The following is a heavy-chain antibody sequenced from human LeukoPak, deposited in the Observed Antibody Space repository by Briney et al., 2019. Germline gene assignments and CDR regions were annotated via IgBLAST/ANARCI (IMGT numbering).Heavy chain of an antibody. J-gene: IGHJ3*02. CDR1: GFTFSSYS. D-gene: IGHD1-26*01. Sequence: GGSLRLSCAASGFTFSSYSMNWVRQAPGKGLEWVSSISSSSSYIHSADSVRGRFTISRDNAKNSLFLQMNSLRAEDTAVYYCARDEWGDAFNIWGQGTMVTVFS. V-gene: IGHV3-21*01. CDR2: ISSSSSYI. CDR3: ARDEWGDAFNI.